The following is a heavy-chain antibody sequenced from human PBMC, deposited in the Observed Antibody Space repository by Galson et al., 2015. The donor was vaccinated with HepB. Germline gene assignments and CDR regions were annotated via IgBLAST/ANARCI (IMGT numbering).Heavy chain of an antibody. Sequence: SLRLSCAASGFSFSSYWMTWVRQAPGKGLEWVASIKEDGSEKHYVDSVKGRFTISRDNAKNSLNLQMNSLRGEDTALYYCARDNIVTTIKYYYGMDVWGQGTTVIVSS. CDR2: IKEDGSEK. CDR3: ARDNIVTTIKYYYGMDV. J-gene: IGHJ6*02. V-gene: IGHV3-7*03. CDR1: GFSFSSYW. D-gene: IGHD5-12*01.